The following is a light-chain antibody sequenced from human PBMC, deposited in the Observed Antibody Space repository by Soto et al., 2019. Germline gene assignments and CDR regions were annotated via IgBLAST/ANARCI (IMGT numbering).Light chain of an antibody. J-gene: IGKJ5*01. CDR3: QQRSNWPIT. CDR2: DAS. V-gene: IGKV3-11*01. Sequence: EIVLTQSPATLSLSPGERATLSCRASQSVSSYLAWYQQKPGQAPRLLIYDASNRATCVPARFSGSGSGTDFPLTISSLEPEDFAVYYCQQRSNWPITFGQGTRLEIK. CDR1: QSVSSY.